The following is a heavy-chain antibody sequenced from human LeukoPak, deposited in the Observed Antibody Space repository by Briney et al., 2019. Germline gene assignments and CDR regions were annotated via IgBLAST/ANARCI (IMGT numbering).Heavy chain of an antibody. Sequence: QPGGSLRLSCAASGFTFSSYSMNWVRQAPGKGLEWVSYISSSSSTIYYADSVKGRFTISRDNAKNSLYLKMNSLRAEDTAVYYCARDWTEAIPYYDFWSGYPNWFDPWGQGTLVTVSS. D-gene: IGHD3-3*01. V-gene: IGHV3-48*01. J-gene: IGHJ5*02. CDR1: GFTFSSYS. CDR2: ISSSSSTI. CDR3: ARDWTEAIPYYDFWSGYPNWFDP.